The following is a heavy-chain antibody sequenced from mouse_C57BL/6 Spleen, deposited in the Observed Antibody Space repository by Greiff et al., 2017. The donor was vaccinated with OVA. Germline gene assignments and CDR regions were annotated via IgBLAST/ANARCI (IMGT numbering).Heavy chain of an antibody. CDR2: ISYDGSN. CDR3: ARDADYYGSSYDWYFDV. CDR1: GYSITSGYY. V-gene: IGHV3-6*01. D-gene: IGHD1-1*01. Sequence: EVKLMESGPGLVKPSQSLSLTCSVTGYSITSGYYWNWIRQFPGNKLEWMGYISYDGSNNYNPSLKNRISITRDTSKNQFFLKLNSVTTEDTATYYCARDADYYGSSYDWYFDVWGTGTTVTVSS. J-gene: IGHJ1*03.